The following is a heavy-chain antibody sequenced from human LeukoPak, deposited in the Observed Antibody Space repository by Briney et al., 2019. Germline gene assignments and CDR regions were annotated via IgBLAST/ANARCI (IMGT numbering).Heavy chain of an antibody. CDR3: TKDHGFYSSGWHPLFDH. CDR2: ISDSGSST. CDR1: EFTFTSYE. V-gene: IGHV3-23*01. D-gene: IGHD6-19*01. J-gene: IGHJ4*02. Sequence: GGSLRLSCAASEFTFTSYELNWVRQAPGKGLEWVSTISDSGSSTYYTDSVKGRFTFSRDNSKNTLHLQMNSLRAEDTAVYYCTKDHGFYSSGWHPLFDHWGQGTLVTVTP.